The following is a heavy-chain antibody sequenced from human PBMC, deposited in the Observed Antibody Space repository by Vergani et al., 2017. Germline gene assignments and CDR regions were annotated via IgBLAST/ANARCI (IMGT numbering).Heavy chain of an antibody. CDR1: GYTFTNYA. CDR2: INTNTDNP. V-gene: IGHV7-4-1*02. CDR3: ARGRYNWRPQVDY. Sequence: QVQLVQSESELKKSGASVKVSCKTSGYTFTNYAMNWVRQAPRQGLQWMGWINTNTDNPTYAQGFTGRFVFSLDTSVSTAYLQINSLKAEDTAVYYCARGRYNWRPQVDYWGQGTLVTVSS. D-gene: IGHD1-1*01. J-gene: IGHJ4*02.